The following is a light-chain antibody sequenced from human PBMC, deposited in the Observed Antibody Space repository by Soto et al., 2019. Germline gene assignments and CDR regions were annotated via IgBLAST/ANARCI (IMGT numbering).Light chain of an antibody. CDR3: QQLSGYPLT. CDR2: TAS. Sequence: DIHLTQSPSFLSASVGDRVTITCRASQAISNYLAWYQQTPGKVPKLLISTASTLQSGVPSRFGGSGYGTEFTLTVSSLQPEDFATYYCQQLSGYPLTFGGGTKVEMK. V-gene: IGKV1-9*01. CDR1: QAISNY. J-gene: IGKJ4*01.